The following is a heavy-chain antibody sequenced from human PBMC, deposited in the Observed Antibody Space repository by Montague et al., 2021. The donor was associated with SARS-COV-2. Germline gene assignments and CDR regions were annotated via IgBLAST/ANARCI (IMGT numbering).Heavy chain of an antibody. V-gene: IGHV4-39*01. CDR2: INYSGKT. CDR1: SGSISSGTYY. Sequence: SETLSLTCTVSSGSISSGTYYWGWVRQPPGKGLEWIGTINYSGKTYYNPSLKSRVTISVDTSKNQFSLKVTSVTAADTAVYYCARRAQWQLSWFFDLWGRGTLVTVSS. CDR3: ARRAQWQLSWFFDL. J-gene: IGHJ2*01. D-gene: IGHD6-19*01.